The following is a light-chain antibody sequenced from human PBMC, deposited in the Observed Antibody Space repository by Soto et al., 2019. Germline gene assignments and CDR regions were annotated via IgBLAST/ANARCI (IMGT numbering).Light chain of an antibody. Sequence: DIQMTQSPSSLSASVGDRVTITCRASQSISSYLNWYQQKPGKAPKLLIYAASSLQSGVPSRFSGSGSGTDFTLTISSLQPKDFATYYCQQSYSTLCTFGPGTKVDIK. CDR1: QSISSY. CDR2: AAS. V-gene: IGKV1-39*01. J-gene: IGKJ3*01. CDR3: QQSYSTLCT.